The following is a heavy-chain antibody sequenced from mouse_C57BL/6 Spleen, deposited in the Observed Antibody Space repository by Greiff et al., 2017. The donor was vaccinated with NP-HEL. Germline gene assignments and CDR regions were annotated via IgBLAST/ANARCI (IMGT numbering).Heavy chain of an antibody. Sequence: QVQLQQSGPELVKPGASVKISCKASGYAFSSSWMNWVKQRPGKGLEWIGRIYPGDGDTNYNGKFKGKATLTADKSSSTAYMQLSSLTSEDSAVYFCARGVDRAWFAYWGQGTLVTVSA. CDR1: GYAFSSSW. V-gene: IGHV1-82*01. CDR3: ARGVDRAWFAY. D-gene: IGHD1-1*01. J-gene: IGHJ3*01. CDR2: IYPGDGDT.